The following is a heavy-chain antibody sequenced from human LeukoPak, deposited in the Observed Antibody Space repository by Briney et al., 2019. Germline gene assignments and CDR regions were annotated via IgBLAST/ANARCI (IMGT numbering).Heavy chain of an antibody. CDR2: MNPNSGNT. J-gene: IGHJ5*02. CDR3: ARGPIPSDNWFDP. Sequence: ASVKVSCKVSGYTLTELSMHWVRQAPGQGLEWMGWMNPNSGNTGYAQKFQGRVTTTRNTSISTAYMELSSLRSEDTAVYYCARGPIPSDNWFDPWGQGTLVTVSS. V-gene: IGHV1-8*01. CDR1: GYTLTELS.